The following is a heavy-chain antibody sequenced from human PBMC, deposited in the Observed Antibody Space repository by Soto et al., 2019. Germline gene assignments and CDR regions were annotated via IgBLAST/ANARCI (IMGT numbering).Heavy chain of an antibody. V-gene: IGHV3-30-3*01. CDR3: ARDPLPLTYEAYYFAY. CDR2: ISSDGSKT. CDR1: GFTFSTYS. D-gene: IGHD3-22*01. J-gene: IGHJ4*02. Sequence: QVQLVESGGGVVQPGGSLRLSCAASGFTFSTYSMPWVRQAPGKGLEWVAVISSDGSKTYYADSVKGRFTISRDNSKNTXYLXXNSXRPXDTAIYYCARDPLPLTYEAYYFAYWGQGALVTVSS.